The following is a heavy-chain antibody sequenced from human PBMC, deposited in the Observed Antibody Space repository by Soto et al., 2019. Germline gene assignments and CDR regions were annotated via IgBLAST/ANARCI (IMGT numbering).Heavy chain of an antibody. CDR3: ATTTYAYQRLLEWLEKLGDFDI. D-gene: IGHD3-3*01. J-gene: IGHJ3*02. Sequence: EASVKVSCKASGGTFSSYAISWVRQAPGQGLEWMGGIIPIFGTANYAQKFQGRVTITADKSTSTAYMELSSLRSEDTAVYYCATTTYAYQRLLEWLEKLGDFDICGQATMLTFS. V-gene: IGHV1-69*06. CDR1: GGTFSSYA. CDR2: IIPIFGTA.